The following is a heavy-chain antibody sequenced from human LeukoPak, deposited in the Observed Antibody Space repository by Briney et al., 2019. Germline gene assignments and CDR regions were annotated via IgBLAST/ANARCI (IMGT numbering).Heavy chain of an antibody. CDR2: IYPGDSDT. CDR1: GYSFTSYW. CDR3: ARLLGGGFDY. J-gene: IGHJ4*02. V-gene: IGHV5-51*01. Sequence: GESLKISCRGSGYSFTSYWIGWVRQMPGKGLEWMGVIYPGDSDTRYSPSFQGQVTISAESISTACLQWSNLKASDTAMYYCARLLGGGFDYWGQGTLVTVSS.